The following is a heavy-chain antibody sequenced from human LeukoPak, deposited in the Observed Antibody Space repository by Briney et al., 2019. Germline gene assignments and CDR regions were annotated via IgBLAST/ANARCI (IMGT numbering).Heavy chain of an antibody. V-gene: IGHV2-70*01. CDR2: IDWDDDK. D-gene: IGHD4-23*01. J-gene: IGHJ4*02. Sequence: SGPTLVHSTQTLTVTFTFSGFSLSTSGMCVSWIRQPPVNALEWLALIDWDDDKFYSTSLKTRVTISKDTSKNQVVLTMTNMDPVDTATYYCARIQDYGGNSEGNYFNYWGQGTLVTVSS. CDR1: GFSLSTSGMC. CDR3: ARIQDYGGNSEGNYFNY.